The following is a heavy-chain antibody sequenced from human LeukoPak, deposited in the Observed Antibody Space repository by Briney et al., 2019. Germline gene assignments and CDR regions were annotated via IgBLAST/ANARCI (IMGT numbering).Heavy chain of an antibody. D-gene: IGHD3-3*02. Sequence: SQTLSLTCTVSGGSISSGGYYWSWIRQHPGKGLEWIGYIYYSGSTYYNPSLKSRVTISVDTSKNQFSLKLSSVTAADSAVYYCARESSSIFYFDYWGQGTLVTVSS. V-gene: IGHV4-31*03. J-gene: IGHJ4*02. CDR1: GGSISSGGYY. CDR2: IYYSGST. CDR3: ARESSSIFYFDY.